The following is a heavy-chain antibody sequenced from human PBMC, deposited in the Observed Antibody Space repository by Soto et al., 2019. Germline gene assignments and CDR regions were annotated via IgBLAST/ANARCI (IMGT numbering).Heavy chain of an antibody. CDR2: LWHDGGRQ. CDR3: ARDLTSGYTDS. D-gene: IGHD3-22*01. Sequence: QVHLVESGGGVVQPGGSLRLSCVASGFSYGGYGMHWVRQAPGKGLEWVAVLWHDGGRQYYADSVKGRFTVSRDNAKNTLYLQMNSLRAEETAVYYCARDLTSGYTDSWGQGTLVIVSS. J-gene: IGHJ5*01. CDR1: GFSYGGYG. V-gene: IGHV3-33*01.